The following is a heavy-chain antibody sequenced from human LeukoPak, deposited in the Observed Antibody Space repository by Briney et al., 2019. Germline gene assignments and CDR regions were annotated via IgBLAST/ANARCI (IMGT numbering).Heavy chain of an antibody. CDR3: AKEYIIGYCSGGSCYDDDY. V-gene: IGHV3-23*01. Sequence: PGGSLRLSCAASGFTFSSYAMVWVRQAPGKGLEWGSAISGSGGSTYYADSVKGRFTISRDNSKNTLYLQMNSLRAEDTAVYYCAKEYIIGYCSGGSCYDDDYWGQGTLVTVSS. CDR1: GFTFSSYA. J-gene: IGHJ4*02. D-gene: IGHD2-15*01. CDR2: ISGSGGST.